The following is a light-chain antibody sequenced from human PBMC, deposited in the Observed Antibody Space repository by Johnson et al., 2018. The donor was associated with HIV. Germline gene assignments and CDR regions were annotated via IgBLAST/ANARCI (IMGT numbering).Light chain of an antibody. CDR2: SNN. J-gene: IGLJ1*01. V-gene: IGLV1-44*01. CDR3: GTWYSSLSAYV. Sequence: QSVLTQPPSASGTPGQRVTISCSGSSSNIGSNTVNWYQQLPGTAPKLLIYSNNQRPSVVPDRFSGSKSGTSATLGITGLQTGDEADYYCGTWYSSLSAYVFGTGTKVTVL. CDR1: SSNIGSNT.